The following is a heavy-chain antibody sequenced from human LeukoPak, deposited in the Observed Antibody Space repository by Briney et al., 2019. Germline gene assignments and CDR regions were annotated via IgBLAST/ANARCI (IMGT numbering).Heavy chain of an antibody. CDR3: AKEHMAVTGYFDG. Sequence: SETLSLTCTVSGGSVTSGSNYWSWIRQPPGRGLEWIGYIYSSGSTEYNPGLKSRVTISMDPSKNQFSLKLRSVTATDTAVYFCAKEHMAVTGYFDGWGKGTLVSVSS. V-gene: IGHV4-61*01. CDR1: GGSVTSGSNY. CDR2: IYSSGST. J-gene: IGHJ4*02. D-gene: IGHD6-19*01.